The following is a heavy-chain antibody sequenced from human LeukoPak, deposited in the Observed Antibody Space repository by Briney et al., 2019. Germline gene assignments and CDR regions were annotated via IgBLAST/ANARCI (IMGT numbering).Heavy chain of an antibody. D-gene: IGHD2-2*01. V-gene: IGHV3-23*01. J-gene: IGHJ4*02. CDR1: GFTFSGYA. CDR2: IGGSGGTT. CDR3: AKGYCASTTCYARFEN. Sequence: PGGSLRLSCAASGFTFSGYAMSWVRQAPGKGLEWVSSIGGSGGTTFYADSVKGRFTISRDNSKNTLFLQMSSLRAEDTAVYYCAKGYCASTTCYARFENWGQGTLVTVSS.